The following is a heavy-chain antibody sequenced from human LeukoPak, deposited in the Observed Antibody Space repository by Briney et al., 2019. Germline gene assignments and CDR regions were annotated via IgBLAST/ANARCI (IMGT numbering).Heavy chain of an antibody. Sequence: GGSLRLSCAASGFTVSSNYMSWVRQAPGKGLEWVSVIYSGGSTYYADSVKGRFTISRDNSKNTLYLQMNSLRAEDTAVYYCARGNYYGSGSYYKPTHQDYWGQGTLVTVSS. J-gene: IGHJ4*02. D-gene: IGHD3-10*01. CDR3: ARGNYYGSGSYYKPTHQDY. CDR1: GFTVSSNY. V-gene: IGHV3-53*01. CDR2: IYSGGST.